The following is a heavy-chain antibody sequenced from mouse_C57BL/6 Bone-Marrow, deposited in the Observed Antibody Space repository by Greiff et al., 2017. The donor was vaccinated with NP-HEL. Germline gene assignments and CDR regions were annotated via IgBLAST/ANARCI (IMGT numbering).Heavy chain of an antibody. CDR3: AREGKDAMDY. V-gene: IGHV3-6*01. CDR2: ISYDGSN. J-gene: IGHJ4*01. D-gene: IGHD2-1*01. Sequence: DVKLQESGPGLVKPSQSLSLTCSVTGYSITSGYYWNWIRQFPGNKLEWMGYISYDGSNNYNPSLKNRISITRDTSKNQFFLKLNSVTTEDTATYYCAREGKDAMDYWGQGTSVTVSS. CDR1: GYSITSGYY.